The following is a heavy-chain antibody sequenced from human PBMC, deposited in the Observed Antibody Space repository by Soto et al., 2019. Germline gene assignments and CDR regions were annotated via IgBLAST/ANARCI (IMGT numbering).Heavy chain of an antibody. CDR2: IYPSGST. Sequence: QVQLQASGPGLVKPSGTLSLTCAVSGGSISSSNWWSWVRQPPGKGLEWIGEIYPSGSTNYNPSLTSRVTISVDKSKNQFSLKLSSVTAADTAVYYCARGRRYQQYYFDYWGQGTLVTVSS. CDR3: ARGRRYQQYYFDY. D-gene: IGHD2-2*01. V-gene: IGHV4-4*02. CDR1: GGSISSSNW. J-gene: IGHJ4*02.